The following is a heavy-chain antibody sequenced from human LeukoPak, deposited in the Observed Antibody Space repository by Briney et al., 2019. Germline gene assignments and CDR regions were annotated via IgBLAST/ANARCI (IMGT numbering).Heavy chain of an antibody. CDR2: INPSGGST. V-gene: IGHV1-46*01. CDR3: ARDSRVVVPAASGGAFDI. Sequence: ASVKVSCTASGYTFTSYGISWVRQAPGQGLEWMGIINPSGGSTSYAQKFQGRVTMTRDTSTSTVYMELSSLRSEDTAVYYCARDSRVVVPAASGGAFDIWGQGTMVTVSS. D-gene: IGHD2-2*01. J-gene: IGHJ3*02. CDR1: GYTFTSYG.